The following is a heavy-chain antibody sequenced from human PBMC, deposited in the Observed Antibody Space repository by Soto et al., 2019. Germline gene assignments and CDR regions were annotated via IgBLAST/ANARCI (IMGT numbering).Heavy chain of an antibody. Sequence: ASVKVSCKASGYTFTSYGISWVRQAPGQGLEWMGWISAYNGNTNYAQKLQGRVTMTTDTSTSTAYMELRRLRSDDTAVYYCARATGSSSDPYYFDYWGQGTLVTVSS. CDR2: ISAYNGNT. CDR3: ARATGSSSDPYYFDY. D-gene: IGHD6-6*01. J-gene: IGHJ4*02. V-gene: IGHV1-18*04. CDR1: GYTFTSYG.